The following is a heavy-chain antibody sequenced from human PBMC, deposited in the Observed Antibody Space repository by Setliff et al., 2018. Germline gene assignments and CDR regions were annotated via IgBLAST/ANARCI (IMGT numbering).Heavy chain of an antibody. V-gene: IGHV4-59*08. CDR1: GAAISTYH. Sequence: SETLSLTCAVSGAAISTYHWSWLRQPPGKGLEWIGYVSYGGSTNYNPSLESRVTISLDAPKNQFSLKLTSVTAADTAVYYCARTGTTYYYSCMDVWGKGTTVTV. J-gene: IGHJ6*03. CDR3: ARTGTTYYYSCMDV. D-gene: IGHD3-22*01. CDR2: VSYGGST.